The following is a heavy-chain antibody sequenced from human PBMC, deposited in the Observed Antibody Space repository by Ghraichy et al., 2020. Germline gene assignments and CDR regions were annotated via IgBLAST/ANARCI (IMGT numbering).Heavy chain of an antibody. V-gene: IGHV3-30*02. CDR3: AKDVRAVDGDYYYYGMDV. J-gene: IGHJ6*04. CDR2: IRYDGSNK. CDR1: GFTFSSYG. D-gene: IGHD5-24*01. Sequence: GGSLRLSCAASGFTFSSYGMHWVRQAPGKGLEWVAFIRYDGSNKYYADSVKGRFTISRDNSKNTLYLQMNSLGAEDTAVYYCAKDVRAVDGDYYYYGMDVWGKGTTVTVSS.